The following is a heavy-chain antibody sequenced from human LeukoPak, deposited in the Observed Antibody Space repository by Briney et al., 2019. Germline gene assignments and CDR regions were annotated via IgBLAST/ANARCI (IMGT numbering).Heavy chain of an antibody. Sequence: GGTLRLSCAASGFTFSSYGMSWVRQAPGKGLEGVSAISGSGGSTYYADSVKGRFTISRDNAKNSLYLQMNSLRAEDTAVYYCARERNVCNTTTYYKGFDYWGQGTLVTVSS. CDR2: ISGSGGST. J-gene: IGHJ4*02. V-gene: IGHV3-23*01. CDR1: GFTFSSYG. D-gene: IGHD2-2*02. CDR3: ARERNVCNTTTYYKGFDY.